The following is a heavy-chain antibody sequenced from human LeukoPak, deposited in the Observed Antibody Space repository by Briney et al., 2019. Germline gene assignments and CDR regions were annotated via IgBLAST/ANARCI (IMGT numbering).Heavy chain of an antibody. V-gene: IGHV3-33*01. CDR3: ARDITLTRGGRSDY. D-gene: IGHD3-10*01. Sequence: GGSLRLSCAASGFTFSSYAMHWVRQAPGKGLEWVAFIWYDGSNKDYTDSVKGRFTISRDNAKNRLHLQMNSLRAEDTAVYYCARDITLTRGGRSDYWGQGTLVTVSA. CDR2: IWYDGSNK. J-gene: IGHJ4*02. CDR1: GFTFSSYA.